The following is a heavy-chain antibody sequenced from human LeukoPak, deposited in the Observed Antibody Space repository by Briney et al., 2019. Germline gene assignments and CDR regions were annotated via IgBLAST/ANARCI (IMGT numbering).Heavy chain of an antibody. D-gene: IGHD2-15*01. CDR2: INPNSGGT. CDR1: GYTFTGYY. CDR3: AREGSYCSGGSCYRIFDY. Sequence: GASVKVSCKASGYTFTGYYMHWVRQAPGQGLEWMGWINPNSGGTNYAQKFQGRVTMTRDTSIGTAYMELSRLRSDDTAVYYCAREGSYCSGGSCYRIFDYWGQGTLVTVSS. V-gene: IGHV1-2*02. J-gene: IGHJ4*02.